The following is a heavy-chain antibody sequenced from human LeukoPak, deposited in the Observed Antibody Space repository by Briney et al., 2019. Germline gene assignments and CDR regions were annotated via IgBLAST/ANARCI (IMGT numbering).Heavy chain of an antibody. J-gene: IGHJ5*02. CDR2: TYYRSKWYN. V-gene: IGHV6-1*01. CDR3: ARGSGFLDYNWFDP. CDR1: GDSVSSNSAA. D-gene: IGHD3-3*01. Sequence: SQTLSLTCAISGDSVSSNSAAWSWIRQSPSRGLEWLGRTYYRSKWYNDYARSVKSRITVNPDTSTNQFSLQLNSVTPEDTAVYYCARGSGFLDYNWFDPWGQGTLVTVSS.